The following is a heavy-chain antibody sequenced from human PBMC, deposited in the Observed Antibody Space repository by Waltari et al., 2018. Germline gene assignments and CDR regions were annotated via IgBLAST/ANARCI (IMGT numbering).Heavy chain of an antibody. Sequence: QVQLQESGPGLVKPSETLSLTCTVSGGSMSSYYWSWIRQPPGKGLEWIGYIYYSGRPNYNPSLKSRVTISVDTSKNQFSLKLNSVTAADTAVYYCARYSSSWYGDWFDPWGQGTLVTVSS. D-gene: IGHD6-13*01. CDR2: IYYSGRP. J-gene: IGHJ5*02. CDR3: ARYSSSWYGDWFDP. CDR1: GGSMSSYY. V-gene: IGHV4-59*01.